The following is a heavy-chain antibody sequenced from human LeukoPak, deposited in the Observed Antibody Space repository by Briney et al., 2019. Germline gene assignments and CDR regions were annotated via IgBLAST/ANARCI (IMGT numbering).Heavy chain of an antibody. Sequence: GGSLRLSCAAFEFTFSSYAMSWVRQAPGKGLEWVSGISGSGGTTYYADSVKGRFTISRDNSKNTLYLQMNSLSAEDTAVYYCAKGRRAVLVPAAGDYWGQGTLVTVSS. J-gene: IGHJ4*02. CDR2: ISGSGGTT. D-gene: IGHD2-2*01. CDR3: AKGRRAVLVPAAGDY. V-gene: IGHV3-23*01. CDR1: EFTFSSYA.